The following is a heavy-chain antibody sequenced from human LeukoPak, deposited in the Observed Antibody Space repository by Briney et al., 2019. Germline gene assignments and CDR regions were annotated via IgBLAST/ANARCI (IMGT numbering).Heavy chain of an antibody. CDR1: GGSVSSGSYY. D-gene: IGHD3-22*01. J-gene: IGHJ4*02. CDR2: IYYSGST. Sequence: SETLSLTCTVSGGSVSSGSYYWSWIRQPPGKGLEWIGYIYYSGSTNYNPSLKSRVTISVDTPKNQFSLKLSSVTAADTAVYYCARDRYYKGFGYYFDYWGQGTLVTVSS. V-gene: IGHV4-61*01. CDR3: ARDRYYKGFGYYFDY.